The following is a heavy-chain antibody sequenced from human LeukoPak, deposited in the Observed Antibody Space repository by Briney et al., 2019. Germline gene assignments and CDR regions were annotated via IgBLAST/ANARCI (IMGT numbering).Heavy chain of an antibody. D-gene: IGHD3-16*01. CDR2: IYYSGST. CDR3: ARTMGYFDY. CDR1: GGSISSYY. J-gene: IGHJ4*02. Sequence: SETLSLTCTVSGGSISSYYWSWIRQPPGKGLEWIGYIYYSGSTNYNPSLKSRVTISVDTSKNQFSLKLSSVTAADTAVYYCARTMGYFDYWGQGTLVTVSS. V-gene: IGHV4-59*01.